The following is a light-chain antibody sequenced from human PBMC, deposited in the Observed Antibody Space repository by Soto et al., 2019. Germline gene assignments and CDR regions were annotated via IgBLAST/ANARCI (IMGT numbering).Light chain of an antibody. CDR3: QQYGSSPV. J-gene: IGKJ1*01. CDR2: GAS. CDR1: QSVSSSY. V-gene: IGKV3-20*01. Sequence: EIVLTQSPGTLSLSPGERATLSCRASQSVSSSYLAWYQQTPGQAPRLLIYGASSRAIGIPDRFSGSGSGTDFTLTISRLEPEDFAVYYCQQYGSSPVFGQGTKV.